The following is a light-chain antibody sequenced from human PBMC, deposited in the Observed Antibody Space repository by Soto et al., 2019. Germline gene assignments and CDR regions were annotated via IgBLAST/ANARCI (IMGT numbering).Light chain of an antibody. CDR2: DAS. CDR3: QQYENLPT. CDR1: QNINNY. J-gene: IGKJ5*01. V-gene: IGKV1-33*01. Sequence: EIQMTQSPSSLSASVGDRVPINCQASQNINNYLNWYQQKPGRAPKILIYDASNLEAGVPSRFRGSGSGTDFTFTISRLQPEDIATYYCQQYENLPTFVQGTRLEI.